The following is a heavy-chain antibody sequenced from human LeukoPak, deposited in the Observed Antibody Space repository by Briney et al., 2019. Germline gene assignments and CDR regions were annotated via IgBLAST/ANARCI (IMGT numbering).Heavy chain of an antibody. CDR3: ARMTTQGDY. CDR2: IYHSAST. CDR1: GYSISSGYY. D-gene: IGHD4-11*01. Sequence: SETLSLTCTVSGYSISSGYYGGWSRQPPGKGLEWIVSIYHSASTYYNPSLKSRVTISVDTSKTQFSLKLSSVTAADTAVYYCARMTTQGDYWGQGTLVTVSS. J-gene: IGHJ4*02. V-gene: IGHV4-38-2*02.